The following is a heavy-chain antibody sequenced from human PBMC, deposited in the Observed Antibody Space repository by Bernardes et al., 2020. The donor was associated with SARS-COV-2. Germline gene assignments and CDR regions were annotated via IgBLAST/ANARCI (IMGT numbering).Heavy chain of an antibody. Sequence: SAALSLTCTVSGGSISSYYWSWIRQPPGKGLEWIGYIYYSGSTNYNPSLKSRVTISVDTSKNQFSLKLSSVTAADTAVYYCARAGDTAMVEYYFDYWGQGTLVTVSS. CDR1: GGSISSYY. CDR3: ARAGDTAMVEYYFDY. V-gene: IGHV4-59*01. D-gene: IGHD5-18*01. CDR2: IYYSGST. J-gene: IGHJ4*02.